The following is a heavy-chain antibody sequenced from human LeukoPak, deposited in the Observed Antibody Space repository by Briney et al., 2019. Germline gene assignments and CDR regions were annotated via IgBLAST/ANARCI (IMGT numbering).Heavy chain of an antibody. CDR3: ARAHYSGSGTYYNRAFDY. CDR2: IYYRGTI. J-gene: IGHJ4*02. D-gene: IGHD3-10*01. CDR1: GGSISSYY. Sequence: SETLSLTCTVSGGSISSYYWSWIRQPPGKGVVWSGYIYYRGTINYNPSLKSRVTVSIDTSKNQFSLKLSSVTAADTAVYYCARAHYSGSGTYYNRAFDYWGQGTLVTVSS. V-gene: IGHV4-59*01.